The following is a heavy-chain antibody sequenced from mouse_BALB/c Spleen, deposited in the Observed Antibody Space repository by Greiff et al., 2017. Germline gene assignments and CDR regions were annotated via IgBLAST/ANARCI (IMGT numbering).Heavy chain of an antibody. V-gene: IGHV3-2*02. J-gene: IGHJ4*01. CDR1: GYSITSDYA. CDR2: ISYSGST. Sequence: DVKLQESGPGLVKPSQSLSLTCTVTGYSITSDYAWNWIRQFPGNKLEWMGYISYSGSTSYNPSLKSRISITRDTSKNQFFLQLNSVTTEDTATYYCARKEFITTATSAMDYWGQGTSVTVSS. D-gene: IGHD1-2*01. CDR3: ARKEFITTATSAMDY.